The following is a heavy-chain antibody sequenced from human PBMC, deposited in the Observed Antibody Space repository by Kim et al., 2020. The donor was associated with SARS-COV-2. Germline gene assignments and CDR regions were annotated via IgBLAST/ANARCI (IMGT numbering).Heavy chain of an antibody. CDR2: IYYSGST. CDR3: ARHLAAADHFDY. Sequence: SETLSLTCTVSGGSISSSSYYWGWIRQPPGKGLEWIGSIYYSGSTYYNPSLKSRVTISVDTSKNQFSLKLSSVTAADTAVYYCARHLAAADHFDYWGQGTLVTVSS. CDR1: GGSISSSSYY. V-gene: IGHV4-39*01. J-gene: IGHJ4*02. D-gene: IGHD6-13*01.